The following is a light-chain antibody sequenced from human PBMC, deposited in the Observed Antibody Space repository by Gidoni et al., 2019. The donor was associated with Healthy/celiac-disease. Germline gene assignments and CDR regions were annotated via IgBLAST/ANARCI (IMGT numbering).Light chain of an antibody. CDR1: QSVSSY. J-gene: IGKJ2*01. V-gene: IGKV3-11*01. CDR2: AAS. CDR3: QQRSKWPPVYT. Sequence: EIVLTQSPATLSLSPGERATLSCRASQSVSSYLAWYQQTPGQAARLLIYAASNRDTGIPARFSGSGSGTDFTLTISSLEPEDFAVYYCQQRSKWPPVYTFGQGTKLEIK.